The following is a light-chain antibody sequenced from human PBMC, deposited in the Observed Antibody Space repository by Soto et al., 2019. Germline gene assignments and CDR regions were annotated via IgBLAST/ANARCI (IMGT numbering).Light chain of an antibody. J-gene: IGLJ2*01. V-gene: IGLV2-14*03. Sequence: QSALTQPASVSGSPGQSITISCTGASSDIGDYNYVSWYQHHPGEAPKLMIYDVNYRPSGVSTRFSGSKSGNTASLTISGLQAEDEADYYCSSYTGSTTLVVFGGGTKLTVL. CDR1: SSDIGDYNY. CDR2: DVN. CDR3: SSYTGSTTLVV.